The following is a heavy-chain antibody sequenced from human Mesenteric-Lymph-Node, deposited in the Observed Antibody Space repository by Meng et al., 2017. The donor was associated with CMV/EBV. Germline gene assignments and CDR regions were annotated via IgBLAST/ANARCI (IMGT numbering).Heavy chain of an antibody. D-gene: IGHD6-13*01. Sequence: YVVKWVRQGPGQGLEWLGWINTNTGNPRYAQGFTGRFVLSLDASVSTTYLQISSLKAEDTAVYYCARGPAYSSGWYKGVPLGWFDPWGQGTLVTVSS. V-gene: IGHV7-4-1*02. J-gene: IGHJ5*02. CDR3: ARGPAYSSGWYKGVPLGWFDP. CDR1: YV. CDR2: INTNTGNP.